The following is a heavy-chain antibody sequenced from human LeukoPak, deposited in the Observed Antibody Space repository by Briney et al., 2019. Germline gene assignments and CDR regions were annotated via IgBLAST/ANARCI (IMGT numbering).Heavy chain of an antibody. Sequence: ASVKVSCKASGGTFSSYAISWVRQAPGQGLEWMGRIIPILGIANYAQKFQGRVTITADKSTSTAYMELSSLRSEDTAVYYCARDYYDSSGYYSLDYWGQGTLVTVSS. J-gene: IGHJ4*02. D-gene: IGHD3-22*01. V-gene: IGHV1-69*04. CDR3: ARDYYDSSGYYSLDY. CDR1: GGTFSSYA. CDR2: IIPILGIA.